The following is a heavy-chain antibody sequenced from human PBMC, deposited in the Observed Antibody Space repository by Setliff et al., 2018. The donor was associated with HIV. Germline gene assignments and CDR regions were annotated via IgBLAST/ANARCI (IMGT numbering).Heavy chain of an antibody. CDR3: ARNWDFYNSGSLVFDY. CDR2: ISHDGNKK. V-gene: IGHV3-30*04. J-gene: IGHJ4*02. D-gene: IGHD3-10*01. CDR1: GIIFSDYT. Sequence: GGSLRLSCAVSGIIFSDYTMHWVRQAPGKGLEWVAVISHDGNKKYYADSVKGRFTISRDNSKNTLFLQMNSLRAEDTATYYCARNWDFYNSGSLVFDYWGQGTLVTVSS.